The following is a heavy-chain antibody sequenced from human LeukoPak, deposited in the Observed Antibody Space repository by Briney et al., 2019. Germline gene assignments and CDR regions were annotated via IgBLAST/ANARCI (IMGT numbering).Heavy chain of an antibody. J-gene: IGHJ6*03. CDR2: ISGSSSTI. V-gene: IGHV3-48*01. Sequence: GGSLRLSCAGSGFTFSSFSMNWVRQAPGKGLEWVSYISGSSSTIYYADSVKGRFTISRDNAKNSLYLQMNSLRAEDTAVYYCASPYGDYFYYMDVWGKGTTVTVSS. CDR1: GFTFSSFS. D-gene: IGHD4-17*01. CDR3: ASPYGDYFYYMDV.